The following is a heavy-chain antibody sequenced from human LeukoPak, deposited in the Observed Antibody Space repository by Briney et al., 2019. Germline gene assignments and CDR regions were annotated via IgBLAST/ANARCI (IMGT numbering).Heavy chain of an antibody. D-gene: IGHD2-15*01. V-gene: IGHV3-48*03. J-gene: IGHJ4*02. CDR2: ISSSGSII. CDR1: GLTFSSYE. CDR3: ARVSGDSGYFDC. Sequence: GGSLRLSCTASGLTFSSYEMNWVRQAPGKGVEGVSYISSSGSIIYYADSVKGRFTISRDNAKNSLYLQMNSLRAEDTAVYYCARVSGDSGYFDCWGQGTLVTVSS.